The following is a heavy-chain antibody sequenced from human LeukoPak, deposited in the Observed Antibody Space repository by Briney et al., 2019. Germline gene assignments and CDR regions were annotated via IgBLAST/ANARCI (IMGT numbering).Heavy chain of an antibody. CDR3: ARDRYCSSTSCPRGGLDY. D-gene: IGHD2-2*01. Sequence: ASVKVSCKASGYTFTGYYMHWVRQAPGQGLEWMGWINPNSGGTNYAQKSQGRVTMTRDTSISTAYMELSRLRSDDTAVYYCARDRYCSSTSCPRGGLDYWAREPWSPSPQ. J-gene: IGHJ4*02. V-gene: IGHV1-2*02. CDR2: INPNSGGT. CDR1: GYTFTGYY.